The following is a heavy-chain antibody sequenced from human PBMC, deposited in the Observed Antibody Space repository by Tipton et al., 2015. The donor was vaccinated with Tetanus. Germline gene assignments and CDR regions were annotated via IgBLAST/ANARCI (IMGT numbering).Heavy chain of an antibody. CDR1: GGSFSGNY. D-gene: IGHD1-1*01. Sequence: TLSLTCGVSGGSFSGNYWSWVRQAPGKGLEWIGEINHRGGTMYNPSLKSRVTISGDTSKNQFSLNLTSVTAADTAMYYCVTVNFPNYYHYGMDVWGQGTTVTVS. J-gene: IGHJ6*02. CDR3: VTVNFPNYYHYGMDV. CDR2: INHRGGT. V-gene: IGHV4-34*01.